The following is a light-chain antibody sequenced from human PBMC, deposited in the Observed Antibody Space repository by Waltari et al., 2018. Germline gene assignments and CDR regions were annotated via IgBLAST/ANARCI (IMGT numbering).Light chain of an antibody. Sequence: DIQMTQSPSSLSASLGDRVTITCQASQDISVFLNWYQQKPGEAPNLLIYDASILQAGVPSRFSGGGSGTDFTLTISSLQPEDFATYYCQQYDDLPPFTFGPGTKVDLK. CDR3: QQYDDLPPFT. CDR2: DAS. CDR1: QDISVF. J-gene: IGKJ3*01. V-gene: IGKV1-33*01.